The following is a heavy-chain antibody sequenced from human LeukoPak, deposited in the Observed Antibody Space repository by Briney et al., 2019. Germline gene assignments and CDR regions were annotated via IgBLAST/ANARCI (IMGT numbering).Heavy chain of an antibody. CDR1: GYTFTGYY. D-gene: IGHD3-3*01. CDR2: INPSSGGT. J-gene: IGHJ4*02. CDR3: ARGNTIFGVESDYFDY. Sequence: ASVKVSCKASGYTFTGYYMHWVRQASGQGLEWMGWINPSSGGTNFAQKFQGRVTMTRDTSISTVYMELSRLRSDDTAMFYCARGNTIFGVESDYFDYWGQGTLVTVSS. V-gene: IGHV1-2*02.